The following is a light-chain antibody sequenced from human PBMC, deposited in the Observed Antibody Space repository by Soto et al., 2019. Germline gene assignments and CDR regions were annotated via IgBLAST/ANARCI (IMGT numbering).Light chain of an antibody. V-gene: IGKV3-11*01. Sequence: ETVLKHSRATVCRARGESSTLSSRASQSVSSNLAWYQQKPGQAPRILIYGASNRATGIQARFSGSGSGTDFTLPISRLQPEDFAVYYCQQRSNSITVGEGTRLEIK. CDR1: QSVSSN. J-gene: IGKJ5*01. CDR2: GAS. CDR3: QQRSNSIT.